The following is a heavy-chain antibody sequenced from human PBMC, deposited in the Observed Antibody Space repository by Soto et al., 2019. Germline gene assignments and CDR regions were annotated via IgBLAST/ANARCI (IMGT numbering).Heavy chain of an antibody. CDR3: ARLIDLYVVFDY. V-gene: IGHV2-5*02. CDR1: GFSLSTIEVA. J-gene: IGHJ4*02. CDR2: IYWDDDK. D-gene: IGHD3-16*01. Sequence: PTLVNPTQTLTLTCTFSGFSLSTIEVAVGWIRQPPGKALEWLALIYWDDDKRYSPPLNNRLTVTKDTSKNQVVLSMTNMDTVDTGRYFCARLIDLYVVFDYWGQGILVTVSS.